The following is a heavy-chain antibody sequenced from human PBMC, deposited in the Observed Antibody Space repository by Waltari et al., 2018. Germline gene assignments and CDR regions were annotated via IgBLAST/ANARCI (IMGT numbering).Heavy chain of an antibody. CDR1: GCIFRNYD. D-gene: IGHD3-10*01. V-gene: IGHV3-33*06. Sequence: QEHLLQSGGGVVHPGGSLSLSCEASGCIFRNYDRNWFRQAPGKGLEWVAVMRYDGSTRYYADSVKGRFTISRDNSKNTLHLQMNSLRAEDTALYYCAKDRSSDFYYGMDVWGQGTTVTVSS. J-gene: IGHJ6*02. CDR3: AKDRSSDFYYGMDV. CDR2: MRYDGSTR.